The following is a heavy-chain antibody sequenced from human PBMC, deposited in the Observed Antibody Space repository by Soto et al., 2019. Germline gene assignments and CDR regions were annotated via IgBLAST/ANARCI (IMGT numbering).Heavy chain of an antibody. CDR3: ATPQDYDGCLDS. CDR1: GYTLPELS. CDR2: INVENGNT. J-gene: IGHJ4*02. V-gene: IGHV1-24*01. D-gene: IGHD3-22*01. Sequence: ASVKVSCKVSGYTLPELSMHWVRQAPGKGLEWMGWINVENGNTRYAQKFQGRLTLTRDTPGNTAYLELNSLISEDTAVYYCATPQDYDGCLDSWGQGTLVTVSS.